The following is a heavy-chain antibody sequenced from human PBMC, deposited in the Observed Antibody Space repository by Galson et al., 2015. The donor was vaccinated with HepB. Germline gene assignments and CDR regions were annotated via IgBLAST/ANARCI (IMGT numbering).Heavy chain of an antibody. V-gene: IGHV4-4*07. CDR1: GGSISSYY. J-gene: IGHJ2*01. CDR2: IYTSGST. CDR3: AREYGDRNLIDWYFDL. Sequence: SETLSLTCTVSGGSISSYYWSWIRQPAGKGLEWIGRIYTSGSTNYNPSLKSRVTMSVDTSKNQFSLKLSSVTAADTAVYYCAREYGDRNLIDWYFDLWGRGALVTVSS. D-gene: IGHD4-17*01.